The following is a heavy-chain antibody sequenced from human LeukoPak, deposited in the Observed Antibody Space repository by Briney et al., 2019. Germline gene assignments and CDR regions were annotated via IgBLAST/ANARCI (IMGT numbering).Heavy chain of an antibody. CDR3: ARSFDC. CDR1: GFTFSTYT. J-gene: IGHJ4*02. Sequence: PGGSLRLSCAASGFTFSTYTMNWVRQAPGKGLEWVSYISDSGSTIYYADSVKGRFTISRDNAKNSLYLQMNSLRAEDTAVYYCARSFDCWGQGTLVTVSS. V-gene: IGHV3-48*01. CDR2: ISDSGSTI.